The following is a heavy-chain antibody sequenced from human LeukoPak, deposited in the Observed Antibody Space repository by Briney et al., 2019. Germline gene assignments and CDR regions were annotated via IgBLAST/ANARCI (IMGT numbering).Heavy chain of an antibody. CDR2: ITGSGGST. J-gene: IGHJ4*02. CDR1: GFTFSTYA. D-gene: IGHD1-1*01. Sequence: GGSLRLSCAASGFTFSTYAMTWVRQAPGKGLEWVSGITGSGGSTSYADSVKGRFTISRDNSKNTLYLQMNSLRAEDTAVYYCAGTIVGKWAIDYWGQGTLVTVSS. V-gene: IGHV3-23*01. CDR3: AGTIVGKWAIDY.